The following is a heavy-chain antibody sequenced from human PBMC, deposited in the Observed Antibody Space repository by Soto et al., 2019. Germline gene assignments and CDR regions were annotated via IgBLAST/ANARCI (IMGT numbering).Heavy chain of an antibody. CDR2: IYWNGNE. Sequence: QITLRESGPTLVKPTQTLTVTCSFSGFSFTASGVGVGWFRQPPGQALQWLALIYWNGNERYSPSLNKRLTVTKDTSKNQVVLTMTNVAPADTATYFCAHVLAGYYYVMDVWGPGTNVTVSS. CDR1: GFSFTASGVG. D-gene: IGHD3-10*02. V-gene: IGHV2-5*01. CDR3: AHVLAGYYYVMDV. J-gene: IGHJ6*02.